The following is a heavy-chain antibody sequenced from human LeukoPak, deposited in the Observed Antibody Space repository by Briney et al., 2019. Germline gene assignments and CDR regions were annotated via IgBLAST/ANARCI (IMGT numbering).Heavy chain of an antibody. D-gene: IGHD2-15*01. CDR1: GGTFSSYA. Sequence: ASVKVSCKASGGTFSSYAISWVRQAPGQGLEWMGGIIPIFGTANYAQKFQGRVTITADESTSTAYMELSSLRSEDTAVYYCASGDVASYYFDYWGQGTLVTVSS. CDR3: ASGDVASYYFDY. V-gene: IGHV1-69*13. CDR2: IIPIFGTA. J-gene: IGHJ4*02.